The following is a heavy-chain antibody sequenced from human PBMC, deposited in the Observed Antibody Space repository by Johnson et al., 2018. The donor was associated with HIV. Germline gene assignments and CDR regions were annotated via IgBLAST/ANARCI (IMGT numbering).Heavy chain of an antibody. CDR2: ISSSGRTI. CDR1: GFTFSDYY. Sequence: QVQLVESGGGLVKPGGSLRLSCAASGFTFSDYYMSWIRQAPGKGLEWVSYISSSGRTIYYADSVKGRFTISRENSKNTLYLQMNSLRAEDTAVYYCARDRSENAFDIWGQGTMVTVSS. J-gene: IGHJ3*02. V-gene: IGHV3-11*04. CDR3: ARDRSENAFDI.